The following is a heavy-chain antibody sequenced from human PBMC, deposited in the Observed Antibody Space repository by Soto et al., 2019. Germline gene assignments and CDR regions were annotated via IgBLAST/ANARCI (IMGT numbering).Heavy chain of an antibody. Sequence: QVQLVQSGAEVKKPGASVKVSCKASGYTFTSYGISWVRQAPGQGLEWMGWISAYNGNTNYAQKLQGRVTMTTDTSXSIXYMELRSLRSDDTAVYYCARALTYYYGSGSPNLDYWGQGTLVTVSS. CDR3: ARALTYYYGSGSPNLDY. CDR2: ISAYNGNT. CDR1: GYTFTSYG. D-gene: IGHD3-10*01. V-gene: IGHV1-18*01. J-gene: IGHJ4*02.